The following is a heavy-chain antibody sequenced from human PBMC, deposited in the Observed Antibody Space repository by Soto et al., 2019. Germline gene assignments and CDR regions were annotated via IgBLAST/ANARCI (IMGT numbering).Heavy chain of an antibody. CDR3: ARNAAMDDYYYGMDV. Sequence: QVQLVESGGGVVHPGRSLRLSCAASGFTFSSYGMHWVRQAPGKGLEWVAVIWYDGSNKYYADSVKGRFTISRDNSKNTLYLQMNSLRAEDTAVYYCARNAAMDDYYYGMDVWGQGTTVTVSS. CDR2: IWYDGSNK. V-gene: IGHV3-33*01. J-gene: IGHJ6*02. D-gene: IGHD5-18*01. CDR1: GFTFSSYG.